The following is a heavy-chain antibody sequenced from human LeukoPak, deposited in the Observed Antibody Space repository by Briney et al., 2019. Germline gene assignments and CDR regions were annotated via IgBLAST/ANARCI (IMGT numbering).Heavy chain of an antibody. V-gene: IGHV3-7*01. Sequence: PGGSLRLSCAASGFTFSSYWMSWVRQAPGKGLEWVANINQDGSEKYYADSVKGRFTISRDNAKNSLYLQMNSLRAEDTAVYYCAREMGIAAAGDFDYWGQGTLVTVSS. CDR1: GFTFSSYW. CDR2: INQDGSEK. CDR3: AREMGIAAAGDFDY. J-gene: IGHJ4*02. D-gene: IGHD6-13*01.